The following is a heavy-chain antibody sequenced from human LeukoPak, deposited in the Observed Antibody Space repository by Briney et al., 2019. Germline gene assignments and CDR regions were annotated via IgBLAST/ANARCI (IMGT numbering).Heavy chain of an antibody. D-gene: IGHD3-10*01. Sequence: SETLSLTCAVSGYSISSGYYWGWIRQPPGMGRKGIGSIYHSGRTNYNPSLKRRVTISVDTSKNEFSMKLSSVTAADTAVYYCARHSSGYGSGSYYNVPFDYWGQGTLVTVSS. CDR1: GYSISSGYY. V-gene: IGHV4-38-2*01. CDR3: ARHSSGYGSGSYYNVPFDY. CDR2: IYHSGRT. J-gene: IGHJ4*02.